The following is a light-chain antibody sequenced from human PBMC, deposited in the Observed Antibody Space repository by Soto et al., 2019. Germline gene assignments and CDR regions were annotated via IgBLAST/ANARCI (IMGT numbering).Light chain of an antibody. Sequence: DIRMTQSPSSVSASVGDRVTITCRASQGINNWLAWYQQKPGTAPRLLIYAVSSLQSGVPSRFSGSRSGADFTLTISSLQPEDFATYYCQQSNNFPITFGQGTTLEIK. J-gene: IGKJ2*01. V-gene: IGKV1-12*01. CDR3: QQSNNFPIT. CDR2: AVS. CDR1: QGINNW.